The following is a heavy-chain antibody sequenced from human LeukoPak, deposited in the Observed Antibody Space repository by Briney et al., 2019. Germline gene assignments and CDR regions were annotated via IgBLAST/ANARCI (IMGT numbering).Heavy chain of an antibody. V-gene: IGHV3-30*18. D-gene: IGHD2-2*01. J-gene: IGHJ4*02. Sequence: GGSLRLSCAASGFTFSSYGMHWVRQAPGKGLEWVAVISYDGSNKYYADSVKGRFTISRDNSKNTLYLQMNSLRAEDTAVYYCAKYGRYCSSTSCYAWTDYWGQGTLVTVSS. CDR2: ISYDGSNK. CDR1: GFTFSSYG. CDR3: AKYGRYCSSTSCYAWTDY.